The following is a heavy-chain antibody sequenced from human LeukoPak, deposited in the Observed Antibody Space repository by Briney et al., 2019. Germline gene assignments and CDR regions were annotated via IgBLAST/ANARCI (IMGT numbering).Heavy chain of an antibody. V-gene: IGHV1-2*02. Sequence: ASVKVSCKASGYTFTGYYMHWVRQAPGQGLEWMGWISPNSGGTNYAQKFQGRVTMTRDTSISTAYMELSRLRSDDTAVYYCARVVPVRGVIRWFDPWGQGTLVTVSS. J-gene: IGHJ5*02. CDR3: ARVVPVRGVIRWFDP. CDR1: GYTFTGYY. CDR2: ISPNSGGT. D-gene: IGHD3-10*01.